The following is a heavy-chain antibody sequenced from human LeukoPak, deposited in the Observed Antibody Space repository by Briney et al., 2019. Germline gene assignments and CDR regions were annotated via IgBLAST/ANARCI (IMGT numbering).Heavy chain of an antibody. CDR1: GGSISSYY. Sequence: SETLSLTCAVSGGSISSYYWSWIRQPPGKGLEWIGYIYYSGNTNYNPSLKSRVTISVDTSKNQFSLKLSSVTAADTAVYYCARLWSEGNWENWFDPWGQGTLVTVSS. D-gene: IGHD3-3*01. V-gene: IGHV4-59*01. J-gene: IGHJ5*02. CDR2: IYYSGNT. CDR3: ARLWSEGNWENWFDP.